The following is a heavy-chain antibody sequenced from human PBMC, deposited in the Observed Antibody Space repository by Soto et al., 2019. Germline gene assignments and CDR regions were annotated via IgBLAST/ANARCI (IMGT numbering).Heavy chain of an antibody. D-gene: IGHD4-17*01. CDR3: AREDYGDYGGYFNY. Sequence: PSETLSLTCTVSGGSISSYYWSWIRQPPGKGLEWIGYLYNAGSTIYNPSLKSRVTISVDMSQNQFSLKVSSVTAADTAVYYCAREDYGDYGGYFNYWGQGSLVTVSS. V-gene: IGHV4-59*12. J-gene: IGHJ4*02. CDR1: GGSISSYY. CDR2: LYNAGST.